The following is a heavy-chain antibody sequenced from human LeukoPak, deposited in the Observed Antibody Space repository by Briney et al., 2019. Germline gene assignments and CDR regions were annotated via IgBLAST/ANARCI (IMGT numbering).Heavy chain of an antibody. CDR3: ASGPFYCSSTSCYSDYYYGMDV. J-gene: IGHJ6*02. D-gene: IGHD2-2*01. V-gene: IGHV3-53*01. Sequence: GGSLRLSCAASGFTVSSNYMSWVRQAPGQGLEWVSVIYSGGSTYYADSVKGRFTISRDNSKNTLYLQMNSLRAEDTAVYYCASGPFYCSSTSCYSDYYYGMDVWGQGTTVTVSS. CDR2: IYSGGST. CDR1: GFTVSSNY.